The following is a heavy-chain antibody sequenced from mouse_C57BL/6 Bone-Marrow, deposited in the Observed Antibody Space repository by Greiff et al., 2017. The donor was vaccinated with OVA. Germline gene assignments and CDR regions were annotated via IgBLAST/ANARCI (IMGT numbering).Heavy chain of an antibody. CDR1: GFSLSTSGMG. V-gene: IGHV8-12*01. J-gene: IGHJ2*01. D-gene: IGHD1-1*01. CDR3: ARRGYYGSSYYFDY. Sequence: QVQLKESGPGILQSSQTLSLTCSFSGFSLSTSGMGVSWIRQPSGKGLEWLAHIYWDDDKRYNPSLKSRLTISKDTSRNQVFLKITSVDTADTATYYCARRGYYGSSYYFDYWGQGTTLTVSS. CDR2: IYWDDDK.